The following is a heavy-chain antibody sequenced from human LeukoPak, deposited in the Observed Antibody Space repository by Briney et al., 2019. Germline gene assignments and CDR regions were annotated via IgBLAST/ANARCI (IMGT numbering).Heavy chain of an antibody. CDR2: IYYSGST. CDR1: GGSISSSSYY. D-gene: IGHD4-17*01. V-gene: IGHV4-39*07. Sequence: SETLSLTCTVSGGSISSSSYYWGWIRQPPGKGLEWIGSIYYSGSTYYNPSLKSRVTISVDTSKNQFSLKLSSVTAADTAVYYCAKEVYADPSFDYWGQGTLVTVSS. J-gene: IGHJ4*02. CDR3: AKEVYADPSFDY.